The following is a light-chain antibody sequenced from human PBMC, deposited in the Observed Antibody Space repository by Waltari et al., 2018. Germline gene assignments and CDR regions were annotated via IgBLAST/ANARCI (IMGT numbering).Light chain of an antibody. CDR2: EDS. J-gene: IGLJ7*01. CDR1: SSHIGNNS. Sequence: QSVLTQPPSVSAAPGQRVTISCSGGSSHIGNNSVSWYRQFPGTAPKRLIYEDSERPSGIPGRFSGSKSGTSATLDITGLQAGDEADYYCGTWDSSLSGAVFGGGTHLTVL. V-gene: IGLV1-51*02. CDR3: GTWDSSLSGAV.